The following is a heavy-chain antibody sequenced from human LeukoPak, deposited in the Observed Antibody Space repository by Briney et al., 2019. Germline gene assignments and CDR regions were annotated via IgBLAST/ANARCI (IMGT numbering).Heavy chain of an antibody. CDR3: ARQSPYYDFWSGYSDPSTFDY. Sequence: PSETLSLTCAVSGYSISSGYYWGWIRQPPGKGLEWIGSIYHSGSTYYNPSLKSRVTISVDTSKNQFSLKLSSVTAADTAVYYCARQSPYYDFWSGYSDPSTFDYWSQGTLVTVSS. CDR2: IYHSGST. CDR1: GYSISSGYY. V-gene: IGHV4-38-2*01. D-gene: IGHD3-3*01. J-gene: IGHJ4*02.